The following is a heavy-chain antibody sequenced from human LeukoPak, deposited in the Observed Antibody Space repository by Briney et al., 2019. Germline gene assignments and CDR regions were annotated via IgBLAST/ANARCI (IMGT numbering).Heavy chain of an antibody. J-gene: IGHJ4*02. CDR2: ISSSSSAI. Sequence: GGSLRLSCVASGFTFSSYSMNWVRQAPGKGLEWVSYISSSSSAIYYADSVKGRFTISRDNAKNSLYLQMNSLRAEDTAVYYCARDWGDYDTIVLDYWGQGTLVTVSS. CDR1: GFTFSSYS. CDR3: ARDWGDYDTIVLDY. V-gene: IGHV3-21*05. D-gene: IGHD3-22*01.